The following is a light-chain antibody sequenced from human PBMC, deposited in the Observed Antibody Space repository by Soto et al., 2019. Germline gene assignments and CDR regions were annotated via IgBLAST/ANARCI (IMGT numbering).Light chain of an antibody. CDR1: SSKIGAGYD. V-gene: IGLV1-40*01. J-gene: IGLJ2*01. Sequence: QSVLTQPPSLSGAPGQRVTISCTGSSSKIGAGYDVHWYQQLPGTAPKLLIYGNSNRPSGVPDRFSGSQSGTSASLAITGLQAENEADYYCQSYDSSLSGSVGFGGGTQLTVL. CDR3: QSYDSSLSGSVG. CDR2: GNS.